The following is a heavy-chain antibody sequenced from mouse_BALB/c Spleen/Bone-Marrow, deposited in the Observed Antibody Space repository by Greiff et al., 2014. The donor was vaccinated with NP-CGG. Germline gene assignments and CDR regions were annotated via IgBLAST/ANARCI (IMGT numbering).Heavy chain of an antibody. CDR3: VRYYGSSYYYAMDY. V-gene: IGHV10-1*02. CDR2: IRSRSNNYAT. CDR1: GFTFNTYA. Sequence: EVKLMESGGGLVQPKGSLKLSCAASGFTFNTYAMNWVRQAPGKGLEWVARIRSRSNNYATYYADSVKDRFTISRDDSQSMLYLQMNNLKTGDTAMYYCVRYYGSSYYYAMDYWGQGTSVTVSS. D-gene: IGHD1-1*01. J-gene: IGHJ4*01.